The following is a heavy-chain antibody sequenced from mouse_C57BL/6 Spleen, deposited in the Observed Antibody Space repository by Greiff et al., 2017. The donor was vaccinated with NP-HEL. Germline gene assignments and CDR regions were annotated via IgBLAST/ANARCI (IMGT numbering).Heavy chain of an antibody. V-gene: IGHV1-82*01. CDR1: GYAFSSSW. J-gene: IGHJ1*03. D-gene: IGHD1-1*01. Sequence: VQLHQSGPELVKPGASVKISCKASGYAFSSSWMNWVKQRPGKGLEWIGRIYPGDGDTNYNGKFKGKATLTADKSSSTAYMQLSSLTSEDSAVYFCARRNYGSSFDVWGTGTTVTVSS. CDR2: IYPGDGDT. CDR3: ARRNYGSSFDV.